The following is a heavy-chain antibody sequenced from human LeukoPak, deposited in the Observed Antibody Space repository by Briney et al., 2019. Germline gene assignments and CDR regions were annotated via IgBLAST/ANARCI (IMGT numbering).Heavy chain of an antibody. CDR1: GGSFSGYY. J-gene: IGHJ6*03. CDR2: INHSGST. Sequence: SETLSLTCAVYGGSFSGYYWSWIRQPPGKGLEWIGEINHSGSTNYNPSLKSRVTISVDTSKNQFSLKLSSVTAADTAVYYCARGVGERISYYYMDVWGKGTTVTVSS. CDR3: ARGVGERISYYYMDV. V-gene: IGHV4-34*01. D-gene: IGHD1-1*01.